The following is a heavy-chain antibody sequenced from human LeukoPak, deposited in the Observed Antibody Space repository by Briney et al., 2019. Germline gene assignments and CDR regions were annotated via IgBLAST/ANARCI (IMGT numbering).Heavy chain of an antibody. V-gene: IGHV3-21*04. CDR3: AKGPGYYDSSGPDY. CDR1: GFTFSNYL. D-gene: IGHD3-22*01. J-gene: IGHJ4*02. Sequence: GGSLRLSCAASGFTFSNYLMNWVRQAPGKGLEWVSSIGTTGNYIYYSDSVKGRFTISRDNAKNSLYLQMNSLRAEDTALYYCAKGPGYYDSSGPDYWGQGTLVTVSS. CDR2: IGTTGNYI.